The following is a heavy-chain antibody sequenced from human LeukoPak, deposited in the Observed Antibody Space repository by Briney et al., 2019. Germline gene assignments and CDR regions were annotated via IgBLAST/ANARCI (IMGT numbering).Heavy chain of an antibody. Sequence: GGSLRLPCAASGFTFSSYWMHWVRQAPGKGLVWVSRINSDGSSTSYADSVKGRFTISRDNAKNTLYLQMNSLRAEDTAVYYCARVRYSSGDDAFDIWGQGTMVTVSS. CDR3: ARVRYSSGDDAFDI. CDR2: INSDGSST. CDR1: GFTFSSYW. V-gene: IGHV3-74*01. J-gene: IGHJ3*02. D-gene: IGHD6-19*01.